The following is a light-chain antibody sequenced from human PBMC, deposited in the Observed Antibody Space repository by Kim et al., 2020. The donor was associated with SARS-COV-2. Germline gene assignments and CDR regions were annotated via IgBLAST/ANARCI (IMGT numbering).Light chain of an antibody. CDR1: QSVSSN. J-gene: IGKJ1*01. CDR3: QHYYNLWT. CDR2: GAS. V-gene: IGKV3-15*01. Sequence: SGARGERATRSCRASQSVSSNLAWFQQKPGQAPRLLMYGASTRATGIPGRFSGSGSGTEFTLTISSLQSEDFEVYYCQHYYNLWTFGQGTKVDIK.